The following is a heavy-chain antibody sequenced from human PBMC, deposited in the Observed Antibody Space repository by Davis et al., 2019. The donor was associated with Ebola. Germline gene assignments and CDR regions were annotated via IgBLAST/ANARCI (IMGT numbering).Heavy chain of an antibody. CDR2: ISGNTDSS. V-gene: IGHV3-23*01. Sequence: PGGSLRLSCVASGFTFRRSAMSWVRQAPAMGLEWVSTISGNTDSSYYADSVKGRFSISRDNTKDTVYLQMNNLRVEDTAIYFCVKVSVTTLQSWGEGTLVTVSS. D-gene: IGHD4-11*01. CDR3: VKVSVTTLQS. CDR1: GFTFRRSA. J-gene: IGHJ1*01.